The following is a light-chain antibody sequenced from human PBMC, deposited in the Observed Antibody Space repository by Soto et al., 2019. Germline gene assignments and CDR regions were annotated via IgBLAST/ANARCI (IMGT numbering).Light chain of an antibody. J-gene: IGLJ2*01. CDR2: QVS. Sequence: QSALTQPASVSGSPGQSITISCTGTSSDVGAYNTVSWYQQHPGKAPKLMIYQVSNRPSGVSNRFSGSKSGNTASLTISGLQAEDEADYYCSSYTSSDTLVFGAGTKLTVL. V-gene: IGLV2-14*01. CDR3: SSYTSSDTLV. CDR1: SSDVGAYNT.